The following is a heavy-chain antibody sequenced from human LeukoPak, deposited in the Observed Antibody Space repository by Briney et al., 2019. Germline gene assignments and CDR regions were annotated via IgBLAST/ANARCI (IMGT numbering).Heavy chain of an antibody. CDR3: ARMGVVAATPGFDY. D-gene: IGHD2-15*01. V-gene: IGHV3-74*01. CDR2: SNSDGSST. Sequence: GGSLRLSRAASGFIFSNYWMHWVRQAPGKGLVWVSRSNSDGSSTSYADSVKGRFTISRDNAKNTLYLQMNSLRAEDTAVYYCARMGVVAATPGFDYWGQGTLVTVSS. J-gene: IGHJ4*02. CDR1: GFIFSNYW.